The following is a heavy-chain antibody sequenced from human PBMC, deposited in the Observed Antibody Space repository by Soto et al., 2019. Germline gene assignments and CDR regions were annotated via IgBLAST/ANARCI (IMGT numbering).Heavy chain of an antibody. D-gene: IGHD6-19*01. CDR1: GYPFNRYG. Sequence: ASVNVACTASGYPFNRYGIPWGRQAPGDGLAWMGWLRAHHAETTFARKFQDRVTMTTYPSSSTVFMDLRTLTSDDTAVYYCATPLGTSGWFDYWGQGSLVTGSS. J-gene: IGHJ4*02. CDR2: LRAHHAET. V-gene: IGHV1-18*01. CDR3: ATPLGTSGWFDY.